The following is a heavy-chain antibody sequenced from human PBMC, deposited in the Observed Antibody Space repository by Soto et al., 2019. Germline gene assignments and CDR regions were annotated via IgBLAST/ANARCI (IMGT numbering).Heavy chain of an antibody. CDR3: ARVGVYCTNGVCSPAHQSYGMDV. Sequence: SVKVSCKASGGTFSSYAISWVRQAPGQGLEWMGGIIPIFGTANYAQKFQGRVTITADESTSTAYMELSSLRSEDTAVYYCARVGVYCTNGVCSPAHQSYGMDVWGQGTTVTVSS. J-gene: IGHJ6*02. CDR1: GGTFSSYA. CDR2: IIPIFGTA. V-gene: IGHV1-69*13. D-gene: IGHD2-8*01.